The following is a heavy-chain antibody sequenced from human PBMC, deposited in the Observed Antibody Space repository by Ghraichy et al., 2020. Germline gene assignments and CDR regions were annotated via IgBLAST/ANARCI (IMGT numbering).Heavy chain of an antibody. J-gene: IGHJ4*02. CDR1: GGSFSGYY. V-gene: IGHV4-34*01. CDR2: INHSGST. D-gene: IGHD6-19*01. Sequence: SQTLSLTCAVYGGSFSGYYWSWIRQPPGKGLEWIGEINHSGSTNYNPSLKSRVTISVDTSKNQFSLKLSSVTAADTAVYYCASLGYSSGWRKFDYWGQGTLVTVSS. CDR3: ASLGYSSGWRKFDY.